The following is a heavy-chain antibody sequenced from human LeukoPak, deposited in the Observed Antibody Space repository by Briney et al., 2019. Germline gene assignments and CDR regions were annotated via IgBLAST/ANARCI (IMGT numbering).Heavy chain of an antibody. V-gene: IGHV3-73*01. J-gene: IGHJ6*02. CDR2: IRSKANSYAT. D-gene: IGHD6-19*01. Sequence: GGSLNLSCAASGFTFSGSAMHWVRQASGKGLEWVGRIRSKANSYATAYAASVKGRFTISRDDSKNTAYLQMNSLKTEDTAVYYCTSLGGSGWPSGMDVWGQGTTVTVSS. CDR1: GFTFSGSA. CDR3: TSLGGSGWPSGMDV.